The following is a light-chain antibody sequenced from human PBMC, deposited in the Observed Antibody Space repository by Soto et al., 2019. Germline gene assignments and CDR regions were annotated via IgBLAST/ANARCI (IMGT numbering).Light chain of an antibody. CDR3: QQYNSYSWT. V-gene: IGKV1-5*03. CDR1: QSISTW. J-gene: IGKJ1*01. Sequence: DIQMTQSPSTLSASVGDRVTITCRASQSISTWLAWYQQKPGKAPKLLIYKVSSLEGGVPSRFSGSGSGTEFTLTISSLQPDDFATYYCQQYNSYSWTFGQGTKVEIK. CDR2: KVS.